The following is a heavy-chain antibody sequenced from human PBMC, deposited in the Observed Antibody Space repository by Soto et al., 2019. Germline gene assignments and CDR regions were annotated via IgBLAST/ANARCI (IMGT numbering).Heavy chain of an antibody. D-gene: IGHD6-13*01. V-gene: IGHV1-46*01. CDR1: GYSFINYY. Sequence: GASVKVSCTACGYSFINYYIHWVRQAPGQGLEWMAIINPMGGSTNYAQEFQGRVTLTSDTSTSTVYMELSSLRFEDTALFYCARDLAAGDLWGQGTLVTVSS. CDR3: ARDLAAGDL. J-gene: IGHJ5*02. CDR2: INPMGGST.